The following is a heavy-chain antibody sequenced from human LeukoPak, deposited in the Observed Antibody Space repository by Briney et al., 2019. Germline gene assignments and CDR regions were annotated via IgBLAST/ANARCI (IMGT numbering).Heavy chain of an antibody. CDR1: GYTFTSYY. D-gene: IGHD4-17*01. V-gene: IGHV1-46*01. Sequence: ASVKVSCKASGYTFTSYYMHWARQAPGQGLEWMGIINPSGGSTSYAQKFLGRVTMTRDTSTSTVYMELSSLRSEDTAVYYCARDRGGDYGRGRYYYYYYMDVWGKGTTVTVSS. CDR3: ARDRGGDYGRGRYYYYYYMDV. CDR2: INPSGGST. J-gene: IGHJ6*03.